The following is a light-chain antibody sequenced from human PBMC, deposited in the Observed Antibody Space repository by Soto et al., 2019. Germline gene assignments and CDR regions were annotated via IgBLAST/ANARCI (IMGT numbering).Light chain of an antibody. CDR1: SSDLDGYNY. V-gene: IGLV2-14*01. CDR3: ASYRSSTLL. CDR2: AVS. J-gene: IGLJ2*01. Sequence: QSALTQPASVSGSPGQSITISCTGTSSDLDGYNYVSWYQQCPGKAPKLMIYAVSNRPSGVSDRFSGSKSGHTASLTISGLRAEDEADYYCASYRSSTLLFGGGTKLTVL.